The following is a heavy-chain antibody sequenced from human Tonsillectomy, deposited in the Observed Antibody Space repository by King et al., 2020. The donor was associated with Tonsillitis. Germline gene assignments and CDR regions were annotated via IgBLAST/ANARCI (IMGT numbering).Heavy chain of an antibody. D-gene: IGHD3-22*01. V-gene: IGHV4-39*01. CDR1: GGSISSSSYY. Sequence: QLQKSGPGLVKPSETLSLTCTVSGGSISSSSYYLGWIRQPPGKGLEWIGSIYYSGSTYYNPSLKSRVTISVDTSKNQFSLKLSSVTAADTAVYYCARLKSYYDSSGFFAPYNWFDPWGQGTLVTVSS. CDR2: IYYSGST. CDR3: ARLKSYYDSSGFFAPYNWFDP. J-gene: IGHJ5*02.